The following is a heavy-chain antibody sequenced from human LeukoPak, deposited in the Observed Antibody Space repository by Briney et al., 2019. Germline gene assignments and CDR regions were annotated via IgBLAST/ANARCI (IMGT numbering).Heavy chain of an antibody. CDR2: ISAYNGNT. D-gene: IGHD2-2*02. CDR3: ARDTAYTIIDRGPEY. V-gene: IGHV1-18*01. Sequence: ASVKVSCKASGYSFTAYGITWMRQAPGQGLEWMACISAYNGNTHYAERLQDRVTMTTDTSTSTAYMELRSLRSDDTAIYYCARDTAYTIIDRGPEYWGQGTLVIVSS. J-gene: IGHJ4*02. CDR1: GYSFTAYG.